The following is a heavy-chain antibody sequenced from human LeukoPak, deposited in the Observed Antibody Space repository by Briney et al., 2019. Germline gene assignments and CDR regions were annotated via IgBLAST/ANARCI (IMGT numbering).Heavy chain of an antibody. CDR2: IKEDGSEK. CDR1: GFTFSDNW. Sequence: PGGPLRLSCAVSGFTFSDNWMSWVRQAPGKGLEWVANIKEDGSEKNYVDSVKGRFTISRDNAKNSLYLQMNSLRAEDTAVYYCARYFRADSGNYYRSFDYWGQGTLVTVSS. CDR3: ARYFRADSGNYYRSFDY. J-gene: IGHJ4*02. D-gene: IGHD1-26*01. V-gene: IGHV3-7*05.